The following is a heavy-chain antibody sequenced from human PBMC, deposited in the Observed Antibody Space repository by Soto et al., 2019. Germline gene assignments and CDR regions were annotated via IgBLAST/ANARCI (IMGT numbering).Heavy chain of an antibody. D-gene: IGHD3-10*01. CDR2: IYYSGST. CDR1: GGSISSGGYY. CDR3: ARDGGSTMVRGGPAFDI. Sequence: KPSETLSLTCTVSGGSISSGGYYWSWIRQHPGKGLEWIGYIYYSGSTYYNPSLKSRVTISVDTSKNQFSLKLSSVTAADTAVYYCARDGGSTMVRGGPAFDIWGQGTMVTVSS. V-gene: IGHV4-31*03. J-gene: IGHJ3*02.